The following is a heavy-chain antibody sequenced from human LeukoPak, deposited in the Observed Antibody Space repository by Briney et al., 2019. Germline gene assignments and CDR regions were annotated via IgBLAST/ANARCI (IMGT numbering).Heavy chain of an antibody. CDR1: GFTFSSYA. CDR2: IIGGGGTT. Sequence: GGSLRLSCAASGFTFSSYARTWVRRAPGKGLEWVSAIIGGGGTTYYADSVKGRFTISRDNSMNTLFLQMNSLRADDTAVYYCAKDPDSRSQGYFDYWGQGTLVTVSS. J-gene: IGHJ4*02. D-gene: IGHD1-26*01. V-gene: IGHV3-23*01. CDR3: AKDPDSRSQGYFDY.